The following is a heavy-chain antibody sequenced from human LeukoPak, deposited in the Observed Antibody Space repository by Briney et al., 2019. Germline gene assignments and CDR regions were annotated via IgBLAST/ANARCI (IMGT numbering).Heavy chain of an antibody. CDR3: ARARGYYYDY. J-gene: IGHJ4*02. D-gene: IGHD3-22*01. Sequence: GGSLRLSCAASGFTFSSYAMHWVRQAPGKGLEYVSAISSNGGSTYYANSVKGRFTISRDNSKNTLYLQMGSLRAEDMAVYYCARARGYYYDYWGQGTLVTVSS. CDR1: GFTFSSYA. V-gene: IGHV3-64*01. CDR2: ISSNGGST.